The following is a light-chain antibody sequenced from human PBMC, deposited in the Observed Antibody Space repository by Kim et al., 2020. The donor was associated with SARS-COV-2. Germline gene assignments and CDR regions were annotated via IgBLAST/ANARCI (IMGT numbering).Light chain of an antibody. CDR2: DVS. CDR3: SSYTSSSTWV. V-gene: IGLV2-14*03. Sequence: GQSITISCTGTSSDVGGYTYVSWYQHHPGKAPKLMIYDVSKRPSGVSNRFSGSKSGNTASLTISGLQAEDAANYYCSSYTSSSTWVFGGGTKLTVL. J-gene: IGLJ3*02. CDR1: SSDVGGYTY.